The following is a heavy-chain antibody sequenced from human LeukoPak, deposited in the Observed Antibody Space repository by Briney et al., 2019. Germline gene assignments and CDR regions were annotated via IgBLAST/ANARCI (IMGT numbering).Heavy chain of an antibody. V-gene: IGHV4-59*08. CDR2: IYYSGST. CDR1: GGSISSYY. J-gene: IGHJ4*02. CDR3: ARHGGPGDYGDYGDYFDY. Sequence: SETLSLTCTVSGGSISSYYWSWIRQPPGKGLERIGYIYYSGSTNYNPSLKSRVTISVDTSKNQFSLKLSSVTAADTAVYYCARHGGPGDYGDYGDYFDYWGQGTLVTVSS. D-gene: IGHD4-17*01.